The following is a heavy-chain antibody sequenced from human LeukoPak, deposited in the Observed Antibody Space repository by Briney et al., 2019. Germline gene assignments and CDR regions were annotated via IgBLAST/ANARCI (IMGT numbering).Heavy chain of an antibody. J-gene: IGHJ4*02. CDR3: ARVYSSSWHLYYFDY. D-gene: IGHD6-13*01. Sequence: SETLSLTCTVSGGSISSYCWSWIRQPAGKGLEWIGRIYTSGSTNYNPSLKSRVTMSVDTSKNQFSLKLSSVTAADTAVYYCARVYSSSWHLYYFDYWGQGTLVTVSS. V-gene: IGHV4-4*07. CDR1: GGSISSYC. CDR2: IYTSGST.